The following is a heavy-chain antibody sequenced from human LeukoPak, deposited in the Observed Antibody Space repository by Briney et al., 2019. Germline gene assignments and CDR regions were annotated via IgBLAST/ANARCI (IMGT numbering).Heavy chain of an antibody. D-gene: IGHD2-21*02. CDR1: GVSIDSYH. CDR2: FYYTGST. Sequence: SETLSLTCSVSGVSIDSYHWSWIRQPPGKGLEWIGYFYYTGSTNYSPSFEGRVTISEDTSKNQISLRLTSVTAADTAVYYCAGRTAATTRPFDYGGRATLVTVSS. J-gene: IGHJ4*02. V-gene: IGHV4-59*01. CDR3: AGRTAATTRPFDY.